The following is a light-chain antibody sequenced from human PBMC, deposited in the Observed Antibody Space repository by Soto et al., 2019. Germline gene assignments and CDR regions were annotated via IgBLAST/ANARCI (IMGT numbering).Light chain of an antibody. CDR3: QSYDRSLSGAYV. CDR2: ANR. V-gene: IGLV1-40*02. J-gene: IGLJ1*01. CDR1: TPKNGAGYD. Sequence: QSVVPPPPSVSGAPGEGGTISCTGSTPKNGAGYDVHWYQQLPGTAPKLLIYANRNRPSGVPDRFSGSKSGTSASLAITGLQAEDEADYYCQSYDRSLSGAYVFGTGTKVPVL.